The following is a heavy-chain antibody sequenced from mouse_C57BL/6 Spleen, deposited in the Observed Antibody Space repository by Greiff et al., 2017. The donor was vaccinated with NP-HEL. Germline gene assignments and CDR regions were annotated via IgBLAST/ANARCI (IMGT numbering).Heavy chain of an antibody. CDR1: GYTFTDYE. Sequence: QVHVKQSGAELVRPGASVTLSCKASGYTFTDYEMHWVKQTPVHGLEWIGAIDPETGGTAYNQKFKGKAILTADKSSSTAYMELRSLTSEDSAVYYCTRRPLYYGSSYWYFDVWGTGTTVTVSS. CDR3: TRRPLYYGSSYWYFDV. CDR2: IDPETGGT. D-gene: IGHD1-1*01. J-gene: IGHJ1*03. V-gene: IGHV1-15*01.